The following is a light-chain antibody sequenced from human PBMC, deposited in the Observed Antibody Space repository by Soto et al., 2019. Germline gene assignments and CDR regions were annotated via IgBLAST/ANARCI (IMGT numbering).Light chain of an antibody. CDR3: QQYINYFRT. CDR1: QSIGVW. J-gene: IGKJ1*01. Sequence: DIQMTQSPSTLSASVGDRVTITCRASQSIGVWLAWYQQKPGTAPKLLIYKTSTLDSGVPLRFSGSGSGTEFTRTISSLQPDDFATYYCQQYINYFRTFGQGTKGEIK. V-gene: IGKV1-5*03. CDR2: KTS.